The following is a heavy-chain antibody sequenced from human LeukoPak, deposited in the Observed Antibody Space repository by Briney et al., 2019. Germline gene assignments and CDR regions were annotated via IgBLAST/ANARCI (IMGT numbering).Heavy chain of an antibody. CDR2: IGNIGSVI. CDR1: GFTFSSYE. D-gene: IGHD6-6*01. CDR3: ARARLVQVHSAFFDH. V-gene: IGHV3-48*03. J-gene: IGHJ4*02. Sequence: GGSLRLSCAASGFTFSSYEMNWVRQAPGKGLEWLSYIGNIGSVIYYADSVKGRSTISRHNAKNSLYLQMHRLRAEDTAVYYCARARLVQVHSAFFDHWGQGILVSVSS.